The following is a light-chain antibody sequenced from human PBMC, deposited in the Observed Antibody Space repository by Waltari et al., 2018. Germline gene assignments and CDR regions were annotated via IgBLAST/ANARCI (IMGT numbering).Light chain of an antibody. CDR3: QQYDNWPPWT. CDR1: QSVRSS. CDR2: GAS. V-gene: IGKV3-15*01. J-gene: IGKJ1*01. Sequence: EIVMTQCFATLSVCHGERATLSCRASQSVRSSLAWYQQTPGQPPRLLIYGASTRATGIPARFSGSGAGTEFTLTISSLQSEDFAVYYCQQYDNWPPWTFGPGTRVEVK.